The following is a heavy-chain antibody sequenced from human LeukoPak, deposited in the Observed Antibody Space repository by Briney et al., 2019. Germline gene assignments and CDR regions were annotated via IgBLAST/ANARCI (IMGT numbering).Heavy chain of an antibody. V-gene: IGHV1-18*01. D-gene: IGHD3/OR15-3a*01. CDR2: ISAYNGNT. CDR3: VRDLGVDTSMIFFDY. CDR1: GYTFTYYA. Sequence: GASVKVSCKASGYTFTYYAISWVRQAPGQGLEWMGWISAYNGNTNYAEKFQGRVTMTTDTSTSTAYMELRSLRSDDTAVFYCVRDLGVDTSMIFFDYWGQGTLVTVSS. J-gene: IGHJ4*02.